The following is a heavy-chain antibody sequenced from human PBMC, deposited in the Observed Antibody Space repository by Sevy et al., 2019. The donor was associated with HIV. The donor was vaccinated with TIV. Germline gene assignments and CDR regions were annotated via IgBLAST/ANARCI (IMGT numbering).Heavy chain of an antibody. J-gene: IGHJ4*02. V-gene: IGHV3-30*04. CDR2: ISSDGSNT. CDR3: ARAGYYNDITAYVS. D-gene: IGHD3-9*01. Sequence: GGSLRLSCAASGFTFSSSVLHWVRQAPGKGLEWVGVISSDGSNTYYADSVKGRFIISRDNSKNTLFLQMNSLRVEDTAVFYCARAGYYNDITAYVSWGQGTLVTVSS. CDR1: GFTFSSSV.